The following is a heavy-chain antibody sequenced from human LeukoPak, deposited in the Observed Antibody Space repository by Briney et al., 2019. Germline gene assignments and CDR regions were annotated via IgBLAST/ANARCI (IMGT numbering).Heavy chain of an antibody. Sequence: SETLSLTCAVYGGSFSGYYWSWIRQPPGKGLEWIGEINHSGSTNYNPPLKSRVTISLDTSKKQFYLELSSVTAADTGVYYCARESGYSGYDSRWGQGTLVTVSS. J-gene: IGHJ4*02. CDR2: INHSGST. V-gene: IGHV4-34*01. CDR1: GGSFSGYY. D-gene: IGHD5-12*01. CDR3: ARESGYSGYDSR.